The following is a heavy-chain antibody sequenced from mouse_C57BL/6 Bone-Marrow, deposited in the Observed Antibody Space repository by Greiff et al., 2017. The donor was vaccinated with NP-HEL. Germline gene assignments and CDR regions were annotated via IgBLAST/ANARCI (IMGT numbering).Heavy chain of an antibody. CDR2: FYPGSGSI. CDR3: ARHEDEYDYEFAY. J-gene: IGHJ3*01. CDR1: GYTFTEYT. V-gene: IGHV1-62-2*01. D-gene: IGHD2-4*01. Sequence: SLSSLLNPGASVKLSCKASGYTFTEYTIHWVKQRSGQGLEWIGWFYPGSGSIKYNEKFKDKATLTADKSSSTVYMELSRLTSEDSAVYFCARHEDEYDYEFAYWGQGTLVTVSA.